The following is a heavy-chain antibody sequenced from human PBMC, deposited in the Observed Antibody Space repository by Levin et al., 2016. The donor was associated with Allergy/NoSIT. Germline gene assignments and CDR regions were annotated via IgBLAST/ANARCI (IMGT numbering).Heavy chain of an antibody. CDR2: ISSSSSTI. CDR3: ARDRGWELHYFDY. V-gene: IGHV3-48*02. Sequence: WIRQPPGKGLEWVSYISSSSSTIYYADSAKGRFTISRDNAKNSLYLQMNSLRDEDTAVYYCARDRGWELHYFDYWGQGTLVTVSS. J-gene: IGHJ4*02. D-gene: IGHD1-26*01.